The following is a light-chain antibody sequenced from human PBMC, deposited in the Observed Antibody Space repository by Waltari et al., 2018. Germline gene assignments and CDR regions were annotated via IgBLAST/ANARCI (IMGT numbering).Light chain of an antibody. CDR2: DAS. CDR1: QSVSSY. J-gene: IGKJ4*01. CDR3: QQRSNWQRLT. V-gene: IGKV3-11*01. Sequence: EIVLTQSPATLSLSPGERATLSCRASQSVSSYLAWYQQKPGQAPRLLIYDASNRATCIPARFSGSGSGTDFTLTISSLEPEDFAVYYCQQRSNWQRLTFGGGTKVEIK.